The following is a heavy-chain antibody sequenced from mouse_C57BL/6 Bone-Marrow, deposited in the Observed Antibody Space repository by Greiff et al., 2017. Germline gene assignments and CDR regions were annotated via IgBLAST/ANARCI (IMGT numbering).Heavy chain of an antibody. CDR1: GYSFTGYY. J-gene: IGHJ4*01. V-gene: IGHV1-42*01. D-gene: IGHD2-3*01. Sequence: VQLQQSGPELVKPGASVKISCKASGYSFTGYYMNWVKQSPEKSLEWIGEINPSTGGTTYNQKFKAKATLTVDKSSSTAYMQLKSLTSEDSAVYYCARSGYYSYYAMDYWGQGTSVTVSS. CDR3: ARSGYYSYYAMDY. CDR2: INPSTGGT.